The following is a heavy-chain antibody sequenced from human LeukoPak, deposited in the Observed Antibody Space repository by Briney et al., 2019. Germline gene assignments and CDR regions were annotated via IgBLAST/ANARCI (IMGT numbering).Heavy chain of an antibody. D-gene: IGHD6-13*01. Sequence: GESLKISCAASGFTFSNYGMRWVRQAPGKGLEWVTFIPYDGSNEYYADSVKGRFTISRDNSKNTLYLEMNSLRAEDTAMYYCAKDRGIAAAYYFMDVWGKGTTVTVSS. CDR1: GFTFSNYG. J-gene: IGHJ6*03. CDR3: AKDRGIAAAYYFMDV. V-gene: IGHV3-30*02. CDR2: IPYDGSNE.